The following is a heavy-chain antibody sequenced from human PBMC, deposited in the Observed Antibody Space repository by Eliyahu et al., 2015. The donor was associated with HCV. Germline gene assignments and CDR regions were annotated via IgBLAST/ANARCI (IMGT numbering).Heavy chain of an antibody. CDR1: GGSIXSSSYY. J-gene: IGHJ3*02. V-gene: IGHV4-39*02. CDR2: IYYSGST. CDR3: ARVDGSGIWDAFDI. Sequence: QLQLQESGPGLVXPSETLSXTCTVSGGSIXSSSYYWGWIRQPPGKGLEWIGSIYYSGSTYYNPSLKSRVTISVDTSKNHFSLKLTSVTAADSAVYYCARVDGSGIWDAFDIWGQGTMVTVSS. D-gene: IGHD3-10*01.